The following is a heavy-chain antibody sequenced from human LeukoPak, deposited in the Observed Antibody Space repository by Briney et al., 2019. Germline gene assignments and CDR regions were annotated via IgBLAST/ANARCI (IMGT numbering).Heavy chain of an antibody. CDR3: ARGGRSFVYYDF. V-gene: IGHV4-59*01. CDR1: GASISSYY. J-gene: IGHJ4*02. Sequence: PSETLSLTCSVSGASISSYYWSWIRQPPRQGLEFIGYSYYSGSATYHPSLKSRVTIYLDTSKNQFSLRLSSVTAADTAVYYCARGGRSFVYYDFWGQGALITVTS. D-gene: IGHD1-26*01. CDR2: SYYSGSA.